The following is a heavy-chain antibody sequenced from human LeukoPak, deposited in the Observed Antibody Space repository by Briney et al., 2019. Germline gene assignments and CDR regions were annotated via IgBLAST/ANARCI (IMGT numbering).Heavy chain of an antibody. CDR3: ARSSDIVVVPAAI. CDR1: GYSLTSYW. V-gene: IGHV5-10-1*01. CDR2: IDPSDSYT. Sequence: GESLKISCKGSGYSLTSYWISWVRQMPGKGLEWMGRIDPSDSYTNYSPSFQGHVTISADKSISTAYLQWSSLKASDTATYYCARSSDIVVVPAAIWGQGTLVTVSS. J-gene: IGHJ4*02. D-gene: IGHD2-2*01.